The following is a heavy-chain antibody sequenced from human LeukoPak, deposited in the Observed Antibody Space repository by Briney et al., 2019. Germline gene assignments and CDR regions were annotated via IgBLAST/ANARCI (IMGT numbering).Heavy chain of an antibody. CDR1: GGSFSSYA. D-gene: IGHD3-10*01. J-gene: IGHJ6*02. V-gene: IGHV1-69*01. Sequence: ASVKVSCKASGGSFSSYAISWVRQAPGQGLEWMGGIIPIFGTANYAQKFQGRVTITADESTSTAYMELSSLRSEDTAVYYCASVRHYGSGSTPAYGMDVWGQGTTVTVSS. CDR3: ASVRHYGSGSTPAYGMDV. CDR2: IIPIFGTA.